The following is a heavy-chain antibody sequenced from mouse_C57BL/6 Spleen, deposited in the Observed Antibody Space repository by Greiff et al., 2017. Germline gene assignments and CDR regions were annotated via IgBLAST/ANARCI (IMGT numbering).Heavy chain of an antibody. CDR1: GYAFSSYW. D-gene: IGHD1-1*01. Sequence: VQLQQSGAELVKPGASVKISCKASGYAFSSYWMNWVKQRPGKGLEWIGQIYPGDGDTNYNGKFKGKATLTADKSSSTAYMQLSSLTSEDSAVYFCARGVYYGSSLTYYYAMDYWGQGTSVTVSS. J-gene: IGHJ4*01. CDR2: IYPGDGDT. CDR3: ARGVYYGSSLTYYYAMDY. V-gene: IGHV1-80*01.